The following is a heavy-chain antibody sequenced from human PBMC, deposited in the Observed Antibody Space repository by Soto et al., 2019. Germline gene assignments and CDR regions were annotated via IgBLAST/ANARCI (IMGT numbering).Heavy chain of an antibody. D-gene: IGHD6-13*01. CDR1: GFTFSRYW. J-gene: IGHJ4*02. CDR3: ARVPSSRWYEWDY. V-gene: IGHV3-7*04. Sequence: EVQLVESGGGLVQPGGSLRLSCAASGFTFSRYWMSWVRQGPGKGLEWVANIKQDGSERYYVDSVKGRFTISRDNAKNSVYLQMNSLRAEDTAVYFCARVPSSRWYEWDYWGQGTLVSVSS. CDR2: IKQDGSER.